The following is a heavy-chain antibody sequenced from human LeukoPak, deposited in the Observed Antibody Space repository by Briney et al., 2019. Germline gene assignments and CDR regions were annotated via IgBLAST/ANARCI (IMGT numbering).Heavy chain of an antibody. Sequence: GGSLRLSCAASGFTFSNYWMIWVRQAPGKGLEWVANIKEDGGVKYYVDFVKGRFTISRDNAKNSVYLQMNSLGAEDTAVYYCARIGDSTSSTEYWGQGTLVIVSS. CDR1: GFTFSNYW. CDR3: ARIGDSTSSTEY. J-gene: IGHJ4*02. V-gene: IGHV3-7*01. D-gene: IGHD6-6*01. CDR2: IKEDGGVK.